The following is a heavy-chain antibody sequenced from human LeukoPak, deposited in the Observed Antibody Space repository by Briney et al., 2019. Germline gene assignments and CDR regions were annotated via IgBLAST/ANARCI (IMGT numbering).Heavy chain of an antibody. CDR2: IYTSGST. D-gene: IGHD3-16*02. V-gene: IGHV4-4*07. CDR3: ARGSPYYDYVWGSYRSRGDYFDY. CDR1: GDSITRNSHY. Sequence: SETLSLTCSVSGDSITRNSHYWSWIRQPAGKGLEWIGRIYTSGSTNYNPSLKSRVTMSVDTSKNQFSLKLSSVTAADTAVYYCARGSPYYDYVWGSYRSRGDYFDYWGQGTLVTVSS. J-gene: IGHJ4*02.